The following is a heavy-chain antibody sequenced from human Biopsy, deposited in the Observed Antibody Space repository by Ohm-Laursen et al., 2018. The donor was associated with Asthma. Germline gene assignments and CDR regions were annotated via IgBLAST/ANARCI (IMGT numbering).Heavy chain of an antibody. J-gene: IGHJ6*02. CDR2: TQHSGYT. V-gene: IGHV4-34*01. CDR3: ARGSSSRLSQWELLVSGGKRAHSYYGMDV. Sequence: GTLSLTCVVYGGSFSSNYWSWIRQTPGKGLEWLGDTQHSGYTNYNPSLSSRLTLSVDTSKNQFSLRLTSVTAADTAVYYCARGSSSRLSQWELLVSGGKRAHSYYGMDVWGQGTTVTVSS. CDR1: GGSFSSNY. D-gene: IGHD1-26*01.